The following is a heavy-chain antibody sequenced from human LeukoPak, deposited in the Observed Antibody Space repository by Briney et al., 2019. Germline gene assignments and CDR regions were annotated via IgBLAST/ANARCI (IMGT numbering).Heavy chain of an antibody. V-gene: IGHV4-31*03. CDR2: IYYSGST. J-gene: IGHJ3*02. CDR3: ARDFPLYYYDSSGYYGNAFDI. D-gene: IGHD3-22*01. CDR1: GDSISSGDYY. Sequence: SQTLSLTCTVSGDSISSGDYYWSWIRQHPGKGLEWIGYIYYSGSTYYNPSLKSRVTISVDTSKNQFSLKLSSVTAADTAVYYCARDFPLYYYDSSGYYGNAFDIWGQGTMVTVSS.